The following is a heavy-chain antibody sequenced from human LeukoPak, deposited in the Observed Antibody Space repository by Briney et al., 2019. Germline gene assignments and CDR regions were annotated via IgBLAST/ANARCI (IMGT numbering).Heavy chain of an antibody. J-gene: IGHJ4*02. Sequence: PGGSLRLSCAASGFTFSSYSMNWVRQAPGKGLEWVANIKPDGSEKYYVDSVKGRFTISRDNAKNSLYLQMNSLRAEDTAVYYCARVYYYTSGSRWGDYFDYWGQGTLVTVSS. D-gene: IGHD3-10*01. V-gene: IGHV3-7*01. CDR2: IKPDGSEK. CDR1: GFTFSSYS. CDR3: ARVYYYTSGSRWGDYFDY.